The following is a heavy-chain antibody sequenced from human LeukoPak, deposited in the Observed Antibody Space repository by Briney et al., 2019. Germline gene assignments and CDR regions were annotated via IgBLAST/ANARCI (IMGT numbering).Heavy chain of an antibody. V-gene: IGHV4-4*02. J-gene: IGHJ4*02. Sequence: SGTLSLTCAVSGGSISSNNWWSWVRQPPGKGLEWIGEIYHSGSTNYNPALKSRVTISVDKSKNQFSLKLSSVTAADTAVYYCARQDSSSWYSNYFDYWGQGTLVSVSS. D-gene: IGHD6-13*01. CDR2: IYHSGST. CDR1: GGSISSNNW. CDR3: ARQDSSSWYSNYFDY.